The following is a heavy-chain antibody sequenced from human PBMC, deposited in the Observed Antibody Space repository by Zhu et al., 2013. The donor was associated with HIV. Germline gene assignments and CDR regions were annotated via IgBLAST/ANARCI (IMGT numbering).Heavy chain of an antibody. CDR1: GYTFTGYY. CDR3: ARSRIVGTTIGGF. J-gene: IGHJ1*01. V-gene: IGHV1-2*02. Sequence: QVQLVQSGAEVKMPGASVKASCEASGYTFTGYYIHWVRQAPGQGLEWMGWINPNSGDTNYVQKFQGRVTMTRDTSISTAYVELSRLRADDTAVYYCARSRIVGTTIGGFWGQGALVTVSS. D-gene: IGHD1-26*01. CDR2: INPNSGDT.